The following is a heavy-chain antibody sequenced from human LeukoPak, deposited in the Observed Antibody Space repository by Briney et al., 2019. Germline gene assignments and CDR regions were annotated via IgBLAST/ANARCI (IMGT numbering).Heavy chain of an antibody. CDR1: GGSISSYY. V-gene: IGHV4-59*08. CDR3: ASSLLPTPKDDYNYGMDV. Sequence: SETLSLTCTVSGGSISSYYWSWIRQPPGKGLEWIGYIYYSGSTNYNPSLKSRVTISVDTSKNQFSLKLSSVTAADTAVYYCASSLLPTPKDDYNYGMDVWGQGTTVTVSS. CDR2: IYYSGST. D-gene: IGHD5-24*01. J-gene: IGHJ6*02.